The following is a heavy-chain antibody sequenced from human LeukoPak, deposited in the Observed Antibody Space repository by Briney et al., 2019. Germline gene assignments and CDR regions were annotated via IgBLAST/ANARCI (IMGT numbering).Heavy chain of an antibody. D-gene: IGHD3-22*01. J-gene: IGHJ4*02. V-gene: IGHV1-3*03. Sequence: ASVKVSCKASGYTFTSYAKHWVRQAPGQRLEWMGWINAGNGNTKYSQEFQGRVTMTRDTSASTAYMELSSLRSEDMAVYYCARSLTYYYDSSGYYGYFDYWGQGTLVTVSS. CDR3: ARSLTYYYDSSGYYGYFDY. CDR2: INAGNGNT. CDR1: GYTFTSYA.